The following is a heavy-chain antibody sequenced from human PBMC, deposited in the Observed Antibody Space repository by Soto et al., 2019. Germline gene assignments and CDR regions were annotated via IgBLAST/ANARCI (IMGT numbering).Heavy chain of an antibody. V-gene: IGHV1-69*01. J-gene: IGHJ6*02. CDR2: IIPIFGIG. Sequence: QVQLVQSGAEVKKPGSSVKVSCKASGGTFNRYAISWVRQAPGQGLEWMGGIIPIFGIGNDAQRFQGRVTITADESKGTAYMELSSLRSEDTGVYYCARSAITLFGVVSIPPHYYSGMDVWGQGTTVTVSS. CDR3: ARSAITLFGVVSIPPHYYSGMDV. CDR1: GGTFNRYA. D-gene: IGHD3-3*01.